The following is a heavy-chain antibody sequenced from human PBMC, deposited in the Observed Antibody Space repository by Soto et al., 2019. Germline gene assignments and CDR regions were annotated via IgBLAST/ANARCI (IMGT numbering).Heavy chain of an antibody. D-gene: IGHD2-8*01. CDR3: ARAVFCTDGFCFPNWLDP. Sequence: SETLSLTCTVSGDSINSDGHSWSWIRHPPGEALEWIGYIYQTGTTQYNPSLSSRVSISAYRSKNQFSLHLTSVTAADTAVYYCARAVFCTDGFCFPNWLDPGGNGFLVTXS. CDR1: GDSINSDGHS. CDR2: IYQTGTT. J-gene: IGHJ5*02. V-gene: IGHV4-30-2*01.